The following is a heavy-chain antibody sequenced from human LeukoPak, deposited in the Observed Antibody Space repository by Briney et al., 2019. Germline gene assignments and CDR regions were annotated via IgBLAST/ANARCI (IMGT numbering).Heavy chain of an antibody. CDR1: GFTFSIYA. Sequence: PGGSLRLSCAASGFTFSIYAMSWVRQAPGKGPEWVSGISGSSGSTYFSGSVKGRFTISRDNSKNTLSLQMNSLRAEDTAVYYCAKGGGIAAPGGDFDYWGQGTLVTVSS. CDR3: AKGGGIAAPGGDFDY. J-gene: IGHJ4*02. V-gene: IGHV3-23*01. CDR2: ISGSSGST. D-gene: IGHD6-13*01.